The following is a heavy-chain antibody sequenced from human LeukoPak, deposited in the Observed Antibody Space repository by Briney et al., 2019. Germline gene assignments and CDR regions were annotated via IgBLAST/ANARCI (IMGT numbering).Heavy chain of an antibody. CDR2: INSDEGST. CDR3: AGGRYSSVWY. CDR1: GFSFSSYW. D-gene: IGHD6-19*01. Sequence: GGSLRLSCVDSGFSFSSYWMHWVRQAPGKGLVWVSRINSDEGSTTYADSVKGRFTNSRDNAKNTLYLQMNSLRAEDTAVYYCAGGRYSSVWYWGQGTLVTVSS. J-gene: IGHJ4*02. V-gene: IGHV3-74*01.